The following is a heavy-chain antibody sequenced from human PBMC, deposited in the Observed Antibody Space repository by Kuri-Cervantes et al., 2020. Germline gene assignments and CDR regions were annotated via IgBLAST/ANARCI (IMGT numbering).Heavy chain of an antibody. J-gene: IGHJ4*02. Sequence: GESLKISCAASGFTISSYWMSWVRQAPGKGLEWVANIKQDGSEKYYVDSVKGRFTISRDNSKNTLYLQMNSLRAEDTAVYYCAKTKVVAYYYGSGSYFDYWGQGTLVTVSS. D-gene: IGHD3-10*01. CDR2: IKQDGSEK. V-gene: IGHV3-7*01. CDR3: AKTKVVAYYYGSGSYFDY. CDR1: GFTISSYW.